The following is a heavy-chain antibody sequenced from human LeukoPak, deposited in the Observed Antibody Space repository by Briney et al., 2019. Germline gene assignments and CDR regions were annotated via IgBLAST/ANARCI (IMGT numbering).Heavy chain of an antibody. D-gene: IGHD3-10*01. J-gene: IGHJ4*02. V-gene: IGHV3-43*02. CDR2: ISGDGGST. CDR3: AKDWGYGSGSYF. CDR1: GFTFDDYA. Sequence: EGSLRLSCAASGFTFDDYAMHWVRQAPGKGLEWVSLISGDGGSTYYADSVKGRFTISRDNSKNSLYLQMNSLRTEDTALYYCAKDWGYGSGSYFWGQGTLVTVSS.